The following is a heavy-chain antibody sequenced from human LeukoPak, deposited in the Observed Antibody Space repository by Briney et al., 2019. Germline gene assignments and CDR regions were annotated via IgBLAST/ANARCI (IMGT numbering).Heavy chain of an antibody. Sequence: GGSLRLSCAASGFTFDDYAMHWVRHAPGKGLEWVSLISWDGGSTYYADSVKGRFTISRDNSKNSLYLQMNSLRAEDTALYYCARGKLGGDFDYWGQGTLVTVSS. CDR1: GFTFDDYA. CDR3: ARGKLGGDFDY. V-gene: IGHV3-43D*03. J-gene: IGHJ4*02. D-gene: IGHD1-7*01. CDR2: ISWDGGST.